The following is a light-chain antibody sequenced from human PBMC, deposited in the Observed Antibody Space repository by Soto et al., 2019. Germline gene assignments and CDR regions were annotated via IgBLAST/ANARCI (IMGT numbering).Light chain of an antibody. CDR2: GNS. CDR1: SSNIGAGYD. J-gene: IGLJ2*01. V-gene: IGLV1-40*01. Sequence: QLVLTQPPSVSGAPGQRVTISCTGSSSNIGAGYDVHWYQQLPGTAPKLLIYGNSNRPSGVPDRFSGSKSGTSASLAITGLXXXXXXDYYCQSYDSSLSGVVFGGGTKLTVL. CDR3: QSYDSSLSGVV.